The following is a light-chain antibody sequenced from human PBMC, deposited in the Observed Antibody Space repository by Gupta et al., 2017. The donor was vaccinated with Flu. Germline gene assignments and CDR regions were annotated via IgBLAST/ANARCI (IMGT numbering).Light chain of an antibody. CDR2: GAS. Sequence: SSLSASVGDSVAISCWASQSISIYLNWYQQQTGKAPQLLIVGASTLQSGVPSRIRGGGAGTEFTLTISSRQPEDFATYYCQQSDSTPVYTFGQGTKVEFK. J-gene: IGKJ2*01. CDR3: QQSDSTPVYT. V-gene: IGKV1-39*01. CDR1: QSISIY.